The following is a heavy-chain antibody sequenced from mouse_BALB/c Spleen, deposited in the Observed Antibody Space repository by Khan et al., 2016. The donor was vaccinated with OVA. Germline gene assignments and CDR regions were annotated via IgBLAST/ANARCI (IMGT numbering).Heavy chain of an antibody. CDR3: ARDRIDY. CDR1: GYTFTTYW. Sequence: QVQLKQSGAELAKPGASVKMSCKASGYTFTTYWMHWVKQRPGQGLEWIGYINPTSDYTAYNENFKDKATLSADKSSSTAYMQLSSLTSEDTAVDYCARDRIDYWGQGTTLTVSS. J-gene: IGHJ2*01. CDR2: INPTSDYT. V-gene: IGHV1-7*01.